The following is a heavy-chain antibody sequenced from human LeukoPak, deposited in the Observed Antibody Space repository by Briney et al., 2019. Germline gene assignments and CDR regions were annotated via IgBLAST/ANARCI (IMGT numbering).Heavy chain of an antibody. D-gene: IGHD3-3*01. CDR3: GQGARVTIFGVVIE. CDR1: GFTFSSYA. Sequence: PGGSLRLSCAASGFTFSSYAMSWVRQAPGKGLEWVSAISGSGGSTHYGDSVRGRFTISRDNSKNTLYLQMNSLRAEDTAVYYCGQGARVTIFGVVIEWGQGTLVTVSS. J-gene: IGHJ4*02. V-gene: IGHV3-23*01. CDR2: ISGSGGST.